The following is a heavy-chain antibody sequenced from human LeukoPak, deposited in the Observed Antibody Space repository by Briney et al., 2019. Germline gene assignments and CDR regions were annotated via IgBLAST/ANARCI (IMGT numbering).Heavy chain of an antibody. CDR3: ATGYGSGSSHKNWLDP. CDR1: GFTFSSYA. Sequence: PGGSLRLSCAASGFTFSSYAMSWVRQAPGKGLEWVSAISDSGAYTYNADSVKGRFTISRDNSKNTLYLQMNSLRAEDTAVYYCATGYGSGSSHKNWLDPWGQGTLVTVSS. J-gene: IGHJ5*02. D-gene: IGHD3-10*01. CDR2: ISDSGAYT. V-gene: IGHV3-23*01.